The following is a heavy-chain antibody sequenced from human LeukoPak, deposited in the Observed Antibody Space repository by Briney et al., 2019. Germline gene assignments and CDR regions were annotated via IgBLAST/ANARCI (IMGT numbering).Heavy chain of an antibody. CDR3: ARTGNTAMVPLDY. Sequence: SETLSLTCAVSGGSISGSNWWTWVRQSPGKGLEWIGEIYHGGSTNYNPSLESRVTISVDKSKNQFSLNVNSVTAADTAVYYRARTGNTAMVPLDYWGQGTLVTVSS. V-gene: IGHV4-4*02. J-gene: IGHJ4*02. CDR1: GGSISGSNW. D-gene: IGHD5-18*01. CDR2: IYHGGST.